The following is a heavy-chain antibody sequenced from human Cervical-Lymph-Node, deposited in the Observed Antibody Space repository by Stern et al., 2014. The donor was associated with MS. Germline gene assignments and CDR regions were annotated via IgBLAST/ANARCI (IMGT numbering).Heavy chain of an antibody. V-gene: IGHV4-39*02. Sequence: QVQLQESGPGLVKPSETLSLTCTVSGGSIISSDHYWGWVRQPPGKGLEWIGSIYFTGTTFYTPSLTSRVSISQDTSKNQFSLKVTSVTAADTAVYYCAREGSVVTTYAMDVWGQGTTVAVSS. CDR2: IYFTGTT. CDR1: GGSIISSDHY. D-gene: IGHD4-23*01. J-gene: IGHJ6*02. CDR3: AREGSVVTTYAMDV.